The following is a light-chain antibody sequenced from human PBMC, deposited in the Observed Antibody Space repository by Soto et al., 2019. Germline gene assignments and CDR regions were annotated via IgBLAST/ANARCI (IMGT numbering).Light chain of an antibody. Sequence: DIHITRSPATLCASVGDRVTITCRASQSISSWLAWYQQKPGKAPKLLIYKASSLESGVPSRFSGSGSGTEFTLTISSLQPDDFATYYCQQYNSYLLAFGQGTKVDIK. V-gene: IGKV1-5*03. CDR1: QSISSW. CDR2: KAS. CDR3: QQYNSYLLA. J-gene: IGKJ1*01.